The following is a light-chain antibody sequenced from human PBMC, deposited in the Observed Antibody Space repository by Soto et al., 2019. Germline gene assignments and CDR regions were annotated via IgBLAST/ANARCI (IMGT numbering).Light chain of an antibody. J-gene: IGLJ3*02. CDR2: EGN. Sequence: SALAQPASVSGSPGQSIIISCTGTTSDIGTFNLVSWYQQFPGEAPKLIIYEGNKRPSGISNRFSGSKSGTTASLTISGLQAEDEADYHCCSYAGSGTWVFGGGTKVTVL. CDR1: TSDIGTFNL. V-gene: IGLV2-23*01. CDR3: CSYAGSGTWV.